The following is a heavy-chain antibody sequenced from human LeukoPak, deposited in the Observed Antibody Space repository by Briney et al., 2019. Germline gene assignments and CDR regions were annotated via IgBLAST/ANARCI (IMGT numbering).Heavy chain of an antibody. D-gene: IGHD6-13*01. CDR2: IYTSGST. V-gene: IGHV4-4*07. J-gene: IGHJ6*03. CDR1: GGSISSYY. CDR3: ARDYSSSPRNYYYYYMDV. Sequence: SETLSLTCTVSGGSISSYYWSWIRQPAGKGLEWIGRIYTSGSTNYNPSLKSRVTMSVDTSKNQFSLKPSSVTAADTAVYYCARDYSSSPRNYYYYYMDVWGKGTTVTVSS.